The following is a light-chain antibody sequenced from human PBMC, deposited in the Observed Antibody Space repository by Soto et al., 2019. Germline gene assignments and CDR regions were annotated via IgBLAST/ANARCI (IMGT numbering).Light chain of an antibody. CDR3: QQSDSTPWT. CDR1: QNIRNW. J-gene: IGKJ1*01. Sequence: DIQKTQSPSTLSASIGDRLTITCRDSQNIRNWLAWYPERPGKAPKLLIYDVSSLASGVSRRFCVSGSGRDFTLTICNLRPEDVATVCCQQSDSTPWTSCQGT. CDR2: DVS. V-gene: IGKV1-5*01.